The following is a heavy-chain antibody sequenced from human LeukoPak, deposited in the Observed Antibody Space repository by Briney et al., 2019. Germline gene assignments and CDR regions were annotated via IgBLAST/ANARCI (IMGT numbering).Heavy chain of an antibody. V-gene: IGHV4-39*01. CDR1: GGSISTTNYY. D-gene: IGHD2-21*02. CDR2: IHYSGST. J-gene: IGHJ4*02. CDR3: ARTYPDCDY. Sequence: SETLSLTCNVSGGSISTTNYYWGWIRQPPGKGLEWLGNIHYSGSTYYNPSLQSRVTLSVDTSKNQFSLKLTSVTATDTTVYYCARTYPDCDYWGQGTLVTVSS.